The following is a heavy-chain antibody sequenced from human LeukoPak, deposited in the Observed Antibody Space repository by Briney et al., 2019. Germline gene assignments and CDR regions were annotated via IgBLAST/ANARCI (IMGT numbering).Heavy chain of an antibody. CDR1: GYTFTGYY. J-gene: IGHJ4*02. CDR2: INGDT. D-gene: IGHD6-19*01. CDR3: ARGRWIAVAGPSHDY. Sequence: GASVKVSCKASGYTFTGYYIHWVRQAPGQGLEWMGWINGDTNYAQKFQGRVTMTRDTSVSTAYMELSRLRSDDTAVYYCARGRWIAVAGPSHDYWGQGTLVTVSS. V-gene: IGHV1-2*02.